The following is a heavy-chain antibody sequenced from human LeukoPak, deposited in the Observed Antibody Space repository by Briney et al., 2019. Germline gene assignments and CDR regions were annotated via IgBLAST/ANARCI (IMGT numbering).Heavy chain of an antibody. CDR3: ARGVYSSGWYSVLSYYYYMDV. D-gene: IGHD6-19*01. CDR1: GYTFTSYG. CDR2: ISAYNGNT. V-gene: IGHV1-18*01. Sequence: ASVKVSCKASGYTFTSYGISWVRQAPGQGLEWMGWISAYNGNTNYAQKLQGRVTMTTDTSTSTAYMELRSLRSDDTAVYYCARGVYSSGWYSVLSYYYYMDVWGKGTTVTISS. J-gene: IGHJ6*03.